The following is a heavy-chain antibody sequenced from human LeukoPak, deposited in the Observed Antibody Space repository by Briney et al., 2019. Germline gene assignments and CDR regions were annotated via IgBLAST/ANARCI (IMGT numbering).Heavy chain of an antibody. Sequence: PGRSLRLSCAASGFTFSSYGMHWVRQAPGKGLEWVSAISGSGGSTYYADSVKGRFTISRDYSKNTLHLQMNSVRAEDTAVYYCARKAARTSGYDYWGQGILVTVSS. CDR3: ARKAARTSGYDY. J-gene: IGHJ4*02. D-gene: IGHD3-22*01. CDR1: GFTFSSYG. V-gene: IGHV3-23*01. CDR2: ISGSGGST.